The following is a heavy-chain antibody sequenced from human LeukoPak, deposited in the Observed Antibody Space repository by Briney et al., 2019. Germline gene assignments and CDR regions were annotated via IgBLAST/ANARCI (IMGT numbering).Heavy chain of an antibody. Sequence: PGGSLRLSCAASGFTFSSYAMSWVRQAPGKGLEWVSVISYSGGSTNYADSVKGRFTISRDNSKNTLYFQMNSLRAEDTAVYYCAKGHRSSGGCYYDYWGQGTLVTVSS. V-gene: IGHV3-23*01. CDR3: AKGHRSSGGCYYDY. J-gene: IGHJ4*02. CDR2: ISYSGGST. D-gene: IGHD2-15*01. CDR1: GFTFSSYA.